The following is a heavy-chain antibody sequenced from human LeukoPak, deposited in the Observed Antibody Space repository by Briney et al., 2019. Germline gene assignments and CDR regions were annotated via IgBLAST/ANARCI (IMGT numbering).Heavy chain of an antibody. CDR3: AKDADLYYYDSSGYLDY. D-gene: IGHD3-22*01. Sequence: GGSLRLSCAASGFTFSSYGMHWVRQAPGKGLEWVAVIWYDGSNKYYADSVKGRLTISRDNSKNTLYLQMNSLRAEDTAVYYCAKDADLYYYDSSGYLDYWGQGTLVTVSS. J-gene: IGHJ4*02. CDR2: IWYDGSNK. CDR1: GFTFSSYG. V-gene: IGHV3-33*06.